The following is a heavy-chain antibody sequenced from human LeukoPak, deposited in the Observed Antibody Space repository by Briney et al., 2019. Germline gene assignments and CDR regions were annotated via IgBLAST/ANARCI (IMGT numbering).Heavy chain of an antibody. J-gene: IGHJ4*02. CDR2: IYTSGST. CDR3: ARDYFDSSGYLGSFHY. CDR1: GGPISSYY. D-gene: IGHD3-22*01. Sequence: SETLSLTCTVSGGPISSYYWSWIRQPAGKGLEWIGRIYTSGSTNYNPSLKSRVTMSVDTSRQLSLKLSSVTAADTAVYYCARDYFDSSGYLGSFHYWGQGTLATVSS. V-gene: IGHV4-4*07.